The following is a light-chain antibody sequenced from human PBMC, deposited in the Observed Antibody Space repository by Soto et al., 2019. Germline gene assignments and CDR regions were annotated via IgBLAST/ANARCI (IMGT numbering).Light chain of an antibody. J-gene: IGKJ4*01. Sequence: DIVMTQSPDSLAVSLGERATITCKSSQSVLYSSNTGNYLAWYQQKPGQPPKLLIYWAATRQDGVTDRFTGSGSGTDFTLTISSLHAEDVAVYCQQYYNSPLTFGGGTKVEIK. CDR3: QQYYNSPLT. CDR2: WAA. V-gene: IGKV4-1*01. CDR1: QSVLYSSNTGNY.